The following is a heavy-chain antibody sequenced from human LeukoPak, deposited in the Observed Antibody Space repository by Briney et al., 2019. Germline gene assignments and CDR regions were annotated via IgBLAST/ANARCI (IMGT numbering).Heavy chain of an antibody. V-gene: IGHV4-61*02. CDR3: ARRGKQQGNFDY. Sequence: SQTLSLTCTVSGGSISSGSYYWSWIRQPAGKGLEWIGRIYTSGSTYYNPSLKGRVTISVDTSKNQFSLKLSSVTAADTAVYYCARRGKQQGNFDYWGQGTLVTVSS. J-gene: IGHJ4*02. CDR1: GGSISSGSYY. D-gene: IGHD6-13*01. CDR2: IYTSGST.